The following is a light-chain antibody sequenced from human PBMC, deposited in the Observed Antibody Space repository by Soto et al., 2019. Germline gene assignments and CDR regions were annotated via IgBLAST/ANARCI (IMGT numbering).Light chain of an antibody. V-gene: IGKV4-1*01. CDR1: QSPLYSPNNNNY. Sequence: DIVMTQSPDSLAVSLGERATIDCKSSQSPLYSPNNNNYLAWYQQKPGQPPKLLIYWASTRESGVPDRFTGSGSGTDFTLTISSLQAEDVAVYYCQQYYDAPQTFGRGTKVEIK. CDR3: QQYYDAPQT. CDR2: WAS. J-gene: IGKJ1*01.